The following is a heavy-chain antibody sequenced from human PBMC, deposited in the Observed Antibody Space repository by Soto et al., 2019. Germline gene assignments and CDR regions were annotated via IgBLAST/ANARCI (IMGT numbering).Heavy chain of an antibody. CDR3: ARGGYCSGGSCYSWFDP. CDR2: IYYSGST. D-gene: IGHD2-15*01. V-gene: IGHV4-61*01. J-gene: IGHJ5*02. Sequence: QVQLQESGPGLVKPSETLSLTCTVSGGSVSSGSYYWSWIRQPPGKGLEWIGYIYYSGSTNYKPYLKSRVTISVDTSKNQFSLKLSSVTAADTAVYYCARGGYCSGGSCYSWFDPWGQGTLVTVSS. CDR1: GGSVSSGSYY.